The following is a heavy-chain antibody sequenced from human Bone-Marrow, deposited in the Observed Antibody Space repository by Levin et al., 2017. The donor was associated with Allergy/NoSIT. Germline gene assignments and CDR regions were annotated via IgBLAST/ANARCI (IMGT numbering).Heavy chain of an antibody. D-gene: IGHD4-17*01. Sequence: GESLKISCAASGFTFSGSAMHWVRQASGKGLEWVGRIRSKANSYATAYAASVKGRFTISRDDSKNTAYLQMNSLKTDDTAVYYCTATVTTNEYYYYYYMDVWGKGTTVTVSS. CDR1: GFTFSGSA. CDR3: TATVTTNEYYYYYYMDV. V-gene: IGHV3-73*01. CDR2: IRSKANSYAT. J-gene: IGHJ6*03.